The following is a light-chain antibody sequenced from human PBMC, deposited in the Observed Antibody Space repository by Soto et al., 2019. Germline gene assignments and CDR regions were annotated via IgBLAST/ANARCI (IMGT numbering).Light chain of an antibody. CDR1: QSVTNY. V-gene: IGKV3-11*01. CDR3: QQSDYLYT. Sequence: EIVLTQSPATLSLSPGDRATLSCRASQSVTNYVAWYQQKPGQAPRLLIYDASNRATGIPARFSGSGSGTDFALTISSLEPGDFGVDYCQQSDYLYTFGQGTKLEIQ. J-gene: IGKJ2*01. CDR2: DAS.